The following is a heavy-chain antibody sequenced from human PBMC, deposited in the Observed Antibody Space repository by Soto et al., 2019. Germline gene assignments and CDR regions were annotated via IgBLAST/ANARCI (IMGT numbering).Heavy chain of an antibody. CDR2: IWYDGSEK. D-gene: IGHD6-13*01. Sequence: QVQLVESGGGVVQPGRSLRLSCAASGFNFRTYGMHWVRQAPGKGPEWVALIWYDGSEKYYADSMKGRFTISRDNSKNTLYLQMNSLRAEDTAVYYCARDFEEQLAETTFDYWGQGTPVTVSS. CDR3: ARDFEEQLAETTFDY. V-gene: IGHV3-33*08. CDR1: GFNFRTYG. J-gene: IGHJ4*02.